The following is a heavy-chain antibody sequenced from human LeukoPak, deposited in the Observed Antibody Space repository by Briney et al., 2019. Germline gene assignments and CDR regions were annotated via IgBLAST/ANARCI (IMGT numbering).Heavy chain of an antibody. D-gene: IGHD3-22*01. Sequence: PSQTLSLTCTVSGGSISSGDYYWSWIRQPPGKGLEWIGYIYYSGSTYYNPSLKSRLTISVHKSKNQFSLKLSSVTAADTAVYYCARENDYYDSSGCPIRAFDIWGQGTMVTVSS. CDR2: IYYSGST. CDR1: GGSISSGDYY. J-gene: IGHJ3*02. CDR3: ARENDYYDSSGCPIRAFDI. V-gene: IGHV4-30-4*01.